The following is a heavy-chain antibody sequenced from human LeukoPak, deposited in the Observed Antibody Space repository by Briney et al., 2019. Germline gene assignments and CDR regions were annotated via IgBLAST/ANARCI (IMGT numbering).Heavy chain of an antibody. D-gene: IGHD2-15*01. J-gene: IGHJ4*02. CDR2: IIPIFGTA. CDR1: GGTFSSYA. Sequence: SVKVSCKASGGTFSSYAISWVRQAPGQGLEWMGGIIPIFGTANYAQKFQGRVTMTRDTSTSTVYMELSSLRSEDTAVYYCARSCGYCSGGSCCYFDYWGQGTLVTVSS. CDR3: ARSCGYCSGGSCCYFDY. V-gene: IGHV1-69*05.